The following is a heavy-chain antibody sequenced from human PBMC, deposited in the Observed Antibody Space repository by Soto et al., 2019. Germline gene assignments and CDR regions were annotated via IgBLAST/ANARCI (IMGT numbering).Heavy chain of an antibody. CDR2: LDPEDGET. CDR1: GYTLTDFC. CDR3: ATVCQPFRGVFIGWFDP. D-gene: IGHD3-10*01. V-gene: IGHV1-24*01. J-gene: IGHJ5*02. Sequence: ASVKVSCKVSGYTLTDFCIHWVRQAPGKGLEWMGGLDPEDGETIYAQKFQGRVAMTEDTSTDTTYMELSSLRSEDTAVYYCATVCQPFRGVFIGWFDPWGQGTLVTVSS.